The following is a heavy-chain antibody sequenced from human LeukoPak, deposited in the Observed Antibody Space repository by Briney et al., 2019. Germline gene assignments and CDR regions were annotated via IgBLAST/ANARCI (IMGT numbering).Heavy chain of an antibody. Sequence: GGSLRLSCAASGFTFSGYWMHWVRQAPGKGLVWVSRINSDGSSTTYADSVKGRFTISRDNAKDTLFLQMNSLRVEDTAVYYCARDRRLWGFWGQGTLVTVSS. CDR2: INSDGSST. J-gene: IGHJ4*02. V-gene: IGHV3-74*01. D-gene: IGHD7-27*01. CDR3: ARDRRLWGF. CDR1: GFTFSGYW.